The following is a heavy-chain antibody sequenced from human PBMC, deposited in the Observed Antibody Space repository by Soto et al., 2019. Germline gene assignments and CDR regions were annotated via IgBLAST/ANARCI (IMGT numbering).Heavy chain of an antibody. Sequence: QVQLLESGGGVVQPGRSLRLSYAASGFTFSSYGMHWVRQAPGKGLEWVAVISYDGSNKYYADSVKGRFTISRDNSKNTLYLQMNSLRAEDTAVYYCAKWGYGTNDPDYWGQGTLVTVSS. D-gene: IGHD1-1*01. V-gene: IGHV3-30*18. CDR1: GFTFSSYG. CDR3: AKWGYGTNDPDY. CDR2: ISYDGSNK. J-gene: IGHJ4*02.